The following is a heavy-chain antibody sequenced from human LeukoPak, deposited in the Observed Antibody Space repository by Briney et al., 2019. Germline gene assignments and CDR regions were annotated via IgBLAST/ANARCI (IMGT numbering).Heavy chain of an antibody. CDR3: ARDGDTAMVGYFDY. CDR1: GGSINSSNW. J-gene: IGHJ4*02. D-gene: IGHD5-18*01. V-gene: IGHV4-4*02. CDR2: IYHSGST. Sequence: SETLSLTCAVSGGSINSSNWWSWVRQPPGKGLEWIGEIYHSGSTNYNPSLKSRVTISVDKSKNQFSLKLSSVTAADTAVYYCARDGDTAMVGYFDYWGQGALVTVSS.